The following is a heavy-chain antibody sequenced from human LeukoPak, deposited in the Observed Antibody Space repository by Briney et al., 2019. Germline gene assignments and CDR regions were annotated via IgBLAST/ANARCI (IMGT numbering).Heavy chain of an antibody. CDR1: GYSFATYW. CDR2: VYPGDYDT. CDR3: ARREGTVPYHFDS. J-gene: IGHJ4*02. V-gene: IGHV5-51*01. D-gene: IGHD4-17*01. Sequence: PGESLKISCTASGYSFATYWIAWVRQMPGKGLELKGIVYPGDYDTRYSPSFHGQVTISADKSISTAYLQWSPLRASDSAMYYCARREGTVPYHFDSWGQGTLVTVSS.